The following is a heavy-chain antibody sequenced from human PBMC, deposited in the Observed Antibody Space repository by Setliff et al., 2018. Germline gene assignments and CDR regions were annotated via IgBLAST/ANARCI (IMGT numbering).Heavy chain of an antibody. CDR2: IYVTEST. V-gene: IGHV4-4*07. D-gene: IGHD3-10*01. CDR1: GDSISNYY. Sequence: SETLSLTCTVSGDSISNYYWNWIRQPAGKGLEWLGRIYVTESTKHNPSLKSRVTLSIDTSKNQFSLKLSSVTAADAALYYCAASRAYTGAVEEWFLPKTFDFWGQGSPVTVSS. J-gene: IGHJ4*02. CDR3: AASRAYTGAVEEWFLPKTFDF.